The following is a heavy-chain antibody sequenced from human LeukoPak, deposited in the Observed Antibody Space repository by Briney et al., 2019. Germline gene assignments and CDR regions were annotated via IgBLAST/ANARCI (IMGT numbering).Heavy chain of an antibody. Sequence: PGGSLRLSCAGSGFTFSSYAMNWVRQAPGKGLEWVSATSGSGGNTYYADSVKGRFTISRDNSKNTLYLQMNSLRAEDTAVYYCARRGESTNYGDYRFDSWGQGTLVTVSS. J-gene: IGHJ4*02. CDR2: TSGSGGNT. CDR1: GFTFSSYA. CDR3: ARRGESTNYGDYRFDS. V-gene: IGHV3-23*01. D-gene: IGHD4-17*01.